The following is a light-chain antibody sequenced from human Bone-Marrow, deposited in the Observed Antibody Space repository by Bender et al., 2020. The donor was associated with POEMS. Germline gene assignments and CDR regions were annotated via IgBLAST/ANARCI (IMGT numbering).Light chain of an antibody. J-gene: IGLJ1*01. Sequence: SYALRQPPSVSVAPGLTATITCGGDKIGYKRVHWYKKKAGQAPMLVVYDDSDRPSGIPERFSGSNSGNTATLTIGTVEAGDEADYYCQVWDTSSERYVFGDGSKVTVL. V-gene: IGLV3-21*02. CDR1: KIGYKR. CDR2: DDS. CDR3: QVWDTSSERYV.